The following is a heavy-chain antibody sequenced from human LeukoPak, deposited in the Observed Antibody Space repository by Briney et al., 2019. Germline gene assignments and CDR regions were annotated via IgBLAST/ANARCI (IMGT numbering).Heavy chain of an antibody. D-gene: IGHD3-10*01. V-gene: IGHV4-34*01. J-gene: IGHJ4*02. Sequence: SETLSLTCAVYGGSFSGYYWSWIRQPPGKGLEWIGEINHSGSTNYNPSLKSRVTISVDTSKNQFSLKLSSVTAADTAVYYCASTVLLWFGESRWDYFDYWGQGTLVTVSS. CDR2: INHSGST. CDR1: GGSFSGYY. CDR3: ASTVLLWFGESRWDYFDY.